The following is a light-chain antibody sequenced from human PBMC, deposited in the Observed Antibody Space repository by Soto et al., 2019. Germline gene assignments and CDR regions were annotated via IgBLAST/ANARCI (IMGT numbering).Light chain of an antibody. J-gene: IGKJ2*01. V-gene: IGKV1-5*01. CDR1: QSISSW. CDR3: QQYNSYSGT. CDR2: DAS. Sequence: DIPMTQSPSTLSASVGDRVTITCRASQSISSWVAWYQQKPGKAPKLLIYDASSLESGVPSRFSGSGSGTEFTLTIISLQPDDFATYYCQQYNSYSGTFGQGTKLELK.